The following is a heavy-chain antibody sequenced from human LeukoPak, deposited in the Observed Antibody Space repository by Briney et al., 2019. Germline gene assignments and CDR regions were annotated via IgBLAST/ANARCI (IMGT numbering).Heavy chain of an antibody. J-gene: IGHJ4*02. D-gene: IGHD2-8*01. CDR3: ASINCNNGVCYNFDY. Sequence: ASVKVSCKASGYTFAGYYMHWVRQAPGQGLEWMGWINPNSGGTNYAQKFQGRVTMTKDTSISTAYMELRRLRSDDTAVYYCASINCNNGVCYNFDYWGQGTLVTVSS. V-gene: IGHV1-2*02. CDR1: GYTFAGYY. CDR2: INPNSGGT.